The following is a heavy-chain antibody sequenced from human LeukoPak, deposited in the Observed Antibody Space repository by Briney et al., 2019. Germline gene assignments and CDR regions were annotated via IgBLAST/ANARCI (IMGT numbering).Heavy chain of an antibody. Sequence: GGSLRLSCAASGFTFSSYAMSWVRQAPGKGLEWVLAISGSGGSTYYADSVKGRFTNSRDNSKNTLYLQMNSLRAEDTAVYYCAKGYCSSTSCYLFDYWGQGTLVTVSS. CDR2: ISGSGGST. CDR1: GFTFSSYA. D-gene: IGHD2-2*01. CDR3: AKGYCSSTSCYLFDY. J-gene: IGHJ4*02. V-gene: IGHV3-23*01.